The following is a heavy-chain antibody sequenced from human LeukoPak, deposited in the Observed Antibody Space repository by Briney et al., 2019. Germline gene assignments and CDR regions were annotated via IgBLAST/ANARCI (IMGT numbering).Heavy chain of an antibody. J-gene: IGHJ6*03. Sequence: ASVKVSCKASGYTFTSYDINWVRQATGQGLEWMGWMNPNSGNTGYAQKFQGRVTMTRNTSISTAYMELSSLRSEDTAVYYCARGRDDFWSGYYSYYYYYMDVWGKGTTVTVSS. D-gene: IGHD3-3*01. CDR3: ARGRDDFWSGYYSYYYYYMDV. V-gene: IGHV1-8*01. CDR2: MNPNSGNT. CDR1: GYTFTSYD.